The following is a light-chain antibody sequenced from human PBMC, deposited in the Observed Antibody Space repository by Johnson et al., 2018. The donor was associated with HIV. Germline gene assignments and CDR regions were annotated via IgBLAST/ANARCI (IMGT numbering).Light chain of an antibody. Sequence: QSVLTQPPSVSAAPGQKVTISCSGSSSNIGNNYVSWYQQLPGTAPKLLIYENNKRPSGIPDRFSGSKSGTSATLGITGLQTGDEADYYCGTWDSSLSAGFYVVGTGTKVTVI. V-gene: IGLV1-51*02. CDR3: GTWDSSLSAGFYV. J-gene: IGLJ1*01. CDR1: SSNIGNNY. CDR2: ENN.